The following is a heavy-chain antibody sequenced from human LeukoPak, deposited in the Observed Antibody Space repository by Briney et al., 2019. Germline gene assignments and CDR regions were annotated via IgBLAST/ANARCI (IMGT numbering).Heavy chain of an antibody. Sequence: SETLSLTCTVSGGSISSSTYYWGWIRQPPGKGLEWIGSIYYSGRTYYNPSLKSRVTISVDTSKNHFSLKLSSVTAADTAVYYCARQDYDSSGYYSLNYFDYWGQGTLVTVSS. CDR3: ARQDYDSSGYYSLNYFDY. V-gene: IGHV4-39*01. CDR1: GGSISSSTYY. D-gene: IGHD3-22*01. CDR2: IYYSGRT. J-gene: IGHJ4*02.